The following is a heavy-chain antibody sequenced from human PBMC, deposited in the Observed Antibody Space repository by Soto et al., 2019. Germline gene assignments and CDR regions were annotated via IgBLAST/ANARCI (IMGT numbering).Heavy chain of an antibody. V-gene: IGHV3-23*01. CDR2: MSGGGVLI. D-gene: IGHD1-1*01. Sequence: PGGSLRLSCAASGFTFSNYAMSWVRQAPGKGLEWAATMSGGGVLIDYADSLKGRFTISRDNSRNTLHLEMNSLRAEDTAVYYCTKLRTITTGASDCWGQGTLVTVSS. CDR3: TKLRTITTGASDC. CDR1: GFTFSNYA. J-gene: IGHJ4*02.